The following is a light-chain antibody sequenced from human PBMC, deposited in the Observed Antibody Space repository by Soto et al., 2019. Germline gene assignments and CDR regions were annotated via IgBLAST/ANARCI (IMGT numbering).Light chain of an antibody. J-gene: IGKJ1*01. CDR1: QVIDNY. CDR3: QKYNSAPWT. CDR2: AAS. Sequence: DIQMTQSPSSLSASVGDRVTITCRASQVIDNYLAWYQQKPGKVPKLLIYAASTLQSGVPSRFSGSVSGTDFTLTISSLLPEDVATYYCQKYNSAPWTFGQGTKVEIK. V-gene: IGKV1-27*01.